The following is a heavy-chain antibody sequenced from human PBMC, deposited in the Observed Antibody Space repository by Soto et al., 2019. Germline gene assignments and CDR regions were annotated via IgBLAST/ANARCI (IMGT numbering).Heavy chain of an antibody. D-gene: IGHD6-6*01. V-gene: IGHV3-64*01. Sequence: GGSLRLSCAASGFTLSGYAMDWVRQAPGKGLEYVSGISSNGVGTYYANSVQGRFAISRDNSKNTVYLQMGSLRPEDMAVYYCARRARPDFYYMDVWGKGTTVTVSS. CDR1: GFTLSGYA. CDR2: ISSNGVGT. CDR3: ARRARPDFYYMDV. J-gene: IGHJ6*03.